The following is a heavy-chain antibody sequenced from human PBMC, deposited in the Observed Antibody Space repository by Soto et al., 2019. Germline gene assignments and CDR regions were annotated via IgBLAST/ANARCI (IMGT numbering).Heavy chain of an antibody. CDR1: GFSFIDYG. CDR2: IWHDGSNT. CDR3: ARDGDRDVYNMDV. Sequence: SGGSLRLSCAGSGFSFIDYGIHWVRQSPGKGLEWVAIIWHDGSNTYYADSVKGRFTVSRDNSKNTLYLQMNSLRAEDTAVYYCARDGDRDVYNMDVWDQGTTVTVSS. D-gene: IGHD3-10*01. V-gene: IGHV3-33*01. J-gene: IGHJ6*02.